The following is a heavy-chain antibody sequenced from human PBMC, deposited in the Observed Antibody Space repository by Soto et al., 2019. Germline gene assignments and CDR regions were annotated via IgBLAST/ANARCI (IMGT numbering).Heavy chain of an antibody. CDR2: IVVGSGNT. V-gene: IGHV1-58*01. D-gene: IGHD5-18*01. CDR3: AADKGHSYGYGTY. CDR1: GFTFNSSA. Sequence: ASVKVSCKASGFTFNSSAVQWVRQARGQRLEWRGWIVVGSGNTDYAQKFQERVTITRDMSTSTAYMDLSSLRSEDTAVYYCAADKGHSYGYGTYWGQGTLVTVSS. J-gene: IGHJ4*02.